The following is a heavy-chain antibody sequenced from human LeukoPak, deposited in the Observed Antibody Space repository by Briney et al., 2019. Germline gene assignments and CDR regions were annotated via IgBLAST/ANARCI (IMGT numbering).Heavy chain of an antibody. D-gene: IGHD3-10*01. Sequence: SETLSLTCTVSGGSISSSSYYWGWIRQPPGKGLEWIGSIYYSGSTNYNPSLKSRVTISVDTSKNQFSLKLSSVTAADTAVYYCARGPYGSGSPTHWFDPWGQGTLVTVSS. V-gene: IGHV4-39*07. J-gene: IGHJ5*02. CDR3: ARGPYGSGSPTHWFDP. CDR2: IYYSGST. CDR1: GGSISSSSYY.